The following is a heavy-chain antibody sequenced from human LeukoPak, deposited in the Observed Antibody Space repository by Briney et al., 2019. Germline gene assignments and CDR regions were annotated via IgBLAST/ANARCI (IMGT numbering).Heavy chain of an antibody. CDR1: GYTFTNCG. D-gene: IGHD3-10*01. Sequence: GASVKVSCKASGYTFTNCGFSWVRQAPGQGLEWMGWISAYNGKTNYAQNLQGRVTMTTDTSTRTAYMELRSLRSDDTAVYYCARDRMVREVIITNPPNYYYYGLDVWGQGTTVTVSS. CDR3: ARDRMVREVIITNPPNYYYYGLDV. V-gene: IGHV1-18*01. J-gene: IGHJ6*02. CDR2: ISAYNGKT.